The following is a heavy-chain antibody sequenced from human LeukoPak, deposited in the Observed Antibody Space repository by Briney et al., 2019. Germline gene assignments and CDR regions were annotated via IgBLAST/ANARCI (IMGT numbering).Heavy chain of an antibody. V-gene: IGHV4-39*01. CDR1: GDSINSSNYY. CDR2: IYYGGST. CDR3: AGLYASGSYYGH. Sequence: SETLSLTCTVSGDSINSSNYYWGWIRQPPGKGLEWIGNIYYGGSTYYKPSLKSRVTISVGTSKNQFTLTLSSVTAADTAVYYCAGLYASGSYYGHWGQGALVTVSS. J-gene: IGHJ4*02. D-gene: IGHD3-10*01.